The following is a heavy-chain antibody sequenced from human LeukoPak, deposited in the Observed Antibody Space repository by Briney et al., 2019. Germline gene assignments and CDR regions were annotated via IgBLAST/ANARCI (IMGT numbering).Heavy chain of an antibody. Sequence: APETLSLTCTVSGGSISSYYWSWIRQPPGKGLEGISNIYHTGSTNYNPSLSTRVTISIDTAKNHLSVKLTSGAAAATAVYYCARRGRDSSGWQDYLWGQGTLVTVSS. D-gene: IGHD6-25*01. J-gene: IGHJ4*02. CDR1: GGSISSYY. CDR3: ARRGRDSSGWQDYL. V-gene: IGHV4-59*01. CDR2: IYHTGST.